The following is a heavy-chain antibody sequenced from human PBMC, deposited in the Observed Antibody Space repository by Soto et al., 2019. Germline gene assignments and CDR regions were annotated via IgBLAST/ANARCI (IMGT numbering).Heavy chain of an antibody. V-gene: IGHV4-34*01. CDR2: INHSGST. D-gene: IGHD6-13*01. CDR3: ARHWGHSSSWPDYNCFDP. J-gene: IGHJ5*02. Sequence: SETLSLTCAVYGGSFSGYYWSWIRQPPGKGLEWIGEINHSGSTNYNPSLKSRVTISVDTSKNQFSLKLSSVTAADTAVYYCARHWGHSSSWPDYNCFDPWGQGTLVTVSS. CDR1: GGSFSGYY.